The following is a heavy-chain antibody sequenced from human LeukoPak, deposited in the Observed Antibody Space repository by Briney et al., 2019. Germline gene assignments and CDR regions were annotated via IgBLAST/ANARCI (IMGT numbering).Heavy chain of an antibody. Sequence: GGSLRLSCAASGFTFSSYWMHWVRQAPGKGLVWVSHINSDGSSTSYADSVKGRFTISRDNAKNTLYLQMNSLRAEDTAVYYCARVNYPRTNNHYYDSSGYPEDWCQGTLVTVSS. CDR3: ARVNYPRTNNHYYDSSGYPED. V-gene: IGHV3-74*01. D-gene: IGHD3-22*01. CDR2: INSDGSST. J-gene: IGHJ4*02. CDR1: GFTFSSYW.